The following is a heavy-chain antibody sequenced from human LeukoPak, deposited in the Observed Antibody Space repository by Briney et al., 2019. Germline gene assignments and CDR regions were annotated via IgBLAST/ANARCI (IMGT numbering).Heavy chain of an antibody. Sequence: SETLSLTCTVSGGSISSYYWSWIRQPAGKGLEWIGRISASGNTNHNPSLKSRVTMSVDTSKNLFALKLSSVTAADTAVYYCAKRRYSSGGAGDYWGQGTLVTVSS. CDR1: GGSISSYY. V-gene: IGHV4-4*07. J-gene: IGHJ4*02. CDR2: ISASGNT. CDR3: AKRRYSSGGAGDY. D-gene: IGHD6-19*01.